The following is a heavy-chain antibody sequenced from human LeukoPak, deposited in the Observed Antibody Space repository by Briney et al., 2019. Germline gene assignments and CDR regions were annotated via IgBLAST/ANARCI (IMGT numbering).Heavy chain of an antibody. J-gene: IGHJ1*01. CDR2: ISGGGSPT. D-gene: IGHD5-24*01. V-gene: IGHV3-23*01. CDR3: ARDLDDYNGLPPFFQH. Sequence: GGSLRLSCAASGFTFSNYAMSWVRQAPGQGLEWVSTISGGGSPTYSADSVKGRFTISRDNSKNTLYLQMNSLRAEDTAVYYCARDLDDYNGLPPFFQHWGQGTLVTVSS. CDR1: GFTFSNYA.